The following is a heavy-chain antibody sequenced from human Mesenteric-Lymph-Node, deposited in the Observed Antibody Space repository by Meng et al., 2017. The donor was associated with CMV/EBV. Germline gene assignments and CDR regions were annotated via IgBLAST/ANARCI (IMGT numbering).Heavy chain of an antibody. V-gene: IGHV3-74*01. CDR2: INSDGSST. J-gene: IGHJ4*02. CDR3: AREDTAMGNFDY. CDR1: GFTFSSYW. D-gene: IGHD5-18*01. Sequence: GESLKISCAASGFTFSSYWMHWVRQAPGKGLVWVSRINSDGSSTSYADSVKGRFTISRDNAKNTLYLQMNSLRAEDTAVYYCAREDTAMGNFDYWGQGTLVTVSS.